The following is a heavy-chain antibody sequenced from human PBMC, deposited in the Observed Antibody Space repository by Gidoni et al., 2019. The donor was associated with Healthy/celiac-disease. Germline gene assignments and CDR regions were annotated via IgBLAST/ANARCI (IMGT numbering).Heavy chain of an antibody. V-gene: IGHV4-39*01. Sequence: QLQLQESGPGLVQPSETLSLTCPVSGGSISSSSSYWGWIRQPPGKGLEWIGSIYYSGSTYYNPSLKSRVTISVDTSKNQFSLKLSSVTAADTAVYYCARSHYDFWSGLRFSGYFDYWGQGTLVTVSS. CDR2: IYYSGST. J-gene: IGHJ4*02. CDR1: GGSISSSSSY. D-gene: IGHD3-3*01. CDR3: ARSHYDFWSGLRFSGYFDY.